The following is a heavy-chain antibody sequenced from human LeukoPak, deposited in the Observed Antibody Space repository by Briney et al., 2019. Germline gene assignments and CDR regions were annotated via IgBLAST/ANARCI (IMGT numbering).Heavy chain of an antibody. V-gene: IGHV1-2*02. CDR2: INPNSGGT. J-gene: IGHJ3*02. CDR3: ARAYGTKGAFDI. D-gene: IGHD4-17*01. Sequence: ASVKVSCKASGYTFTGYYMHWVRQAPGQGLEWMGWINPNSGGTNYAQKFQGRVTMTRDTSISTAYMELGRLRSDDTAVYYCARAYGTKGAFDIWGQGTMVTVSS. CDR1: GYTFTGYY.